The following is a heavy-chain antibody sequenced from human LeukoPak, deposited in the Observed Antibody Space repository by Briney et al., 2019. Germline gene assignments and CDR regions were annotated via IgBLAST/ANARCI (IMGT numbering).Heavy chain of an antibody. J-gene: IGHJ3*02. CDR2: ISGSGGST. V-gene: IGHV3-23*01. CDR3: AKPLDAVAAPGDAFDI. D-gene: IGHD6-19*01. Sequence: GGSLRLSCAASGFTFSSYAMSWVRQAPGKGLGWVSAISGSGGSTYYADSVKGRFTISRDNSKNTLYLQMNSLRAEDTAVYYCAKPLDAVAAPGDAFDIWGQGTMVTVSS. CDR1: GFTFSSYA.